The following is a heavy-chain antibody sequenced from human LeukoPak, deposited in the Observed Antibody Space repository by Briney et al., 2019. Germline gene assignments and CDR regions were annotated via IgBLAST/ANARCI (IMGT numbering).Heavy chain of an antibody. Sequence: SETLSLTCAVYGGSFSGYYWSWIRQPPGKGLEWIGEINHSGSTNYNPSLKSRVTISVDTSKNQFSLKLSSVTAADTAVYYCARGPGSSSWYAYWGQGTLVTVSS. V-gene: IGHV4-34*01. J-gene: IGHJ4*02. CDR3: ARGPGSSSWYAY. CDR1: GGSFSGYY. D-gene: IGHD6-13*01. CDR2: INHSGST.